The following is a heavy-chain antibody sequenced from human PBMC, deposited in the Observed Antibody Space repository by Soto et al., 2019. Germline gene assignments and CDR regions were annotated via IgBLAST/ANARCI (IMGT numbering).Heavy chain of an antibody. V-gene: IGHV4-4*02. J-gene: IGHJ6*02. CDR2: IYHSGST. D-gene: IGHD5-18*01. CDR3: ARAWPSVDSYGSGVRDV. CDR1: GGSISSSNW. Sequence: QVQLQESGPGLVKPSGTLSVTCAVSGGSISSSNWWNWVRQPPGKGLEWIGEIYHSGSTNYNPSLRSRVTISLDKSKNQFSLRVKSVTAADTAEYYCARAWPSVDSYGSGVRDVWGQGTTVTVSS.